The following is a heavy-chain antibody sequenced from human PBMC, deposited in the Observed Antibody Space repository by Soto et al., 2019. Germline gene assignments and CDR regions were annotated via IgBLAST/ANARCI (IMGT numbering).Heavy chain of an antibody. V-gene: IGHV1-24*01. J-gene: IGHJ4*02. CDR3: ATGIRVSSSWLLFDY. Sequence: GASVKVSCKVSGYTLTELSMHWVRQAPGKGLEWMGGFDPEDGETIYAQKFQGRVTMTEDTSTDTAYMELSSLRSEDTAVYYCATGIRVSSSWLLFDYWGQGXLVTVSS. D-gene: IGHD6-13*01. CDR2: FDPEDGET. CDR1: GYTLTELS.